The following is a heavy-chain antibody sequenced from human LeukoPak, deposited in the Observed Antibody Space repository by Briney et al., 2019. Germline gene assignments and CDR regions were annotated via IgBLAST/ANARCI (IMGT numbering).Heavy chain of an antibody. CDR1: GFTFSSYG. CDR2: IRYDGSNK. V-gene: IGHV3-30*02. Sequence: GGSLRLSCAASGFTFSSYGMHWVRQAPGKGLEWVAFIRYDGSNKYYADSVKGRFTISRDNSKNTLYLQMNSLRAEDTAVYYCAKGTYRSFGASLDYWGQGTLVTVSS. D-gene: IGHD3-10*01. CDR3: AKGTYRSFGASLDY. J-gene: IGHJ4*02.